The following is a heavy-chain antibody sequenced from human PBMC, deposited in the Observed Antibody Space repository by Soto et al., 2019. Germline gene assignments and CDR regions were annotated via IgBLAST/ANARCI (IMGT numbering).Heavy chain of an antibody. Sequence: PSETRSLTCTVSGGSISSGDYYWSWIRQPPGKGLEWIGYIYYSGSTYYNPSLKSRVTISVDTSKNQFSLKLSSVTAADTAVYYCARVMVRGVIIDYWGQGTLVTVSS. CDR3: ARVMVRGVIIDY. D-gene: IGHD3-10*01. J-gene: IGHJ4*02. CDR1: GGSISSGDYY. V-gene: IGHV4-30-4*01. CDR2: IYYSGST.